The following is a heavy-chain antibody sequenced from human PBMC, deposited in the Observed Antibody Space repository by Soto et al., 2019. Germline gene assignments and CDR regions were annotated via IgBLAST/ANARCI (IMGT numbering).Heavy chain of an antibody. CDR1: GYSFNTSW. D-gene: IGHD6-19*01. CDR2: IYPGDSDT. CDR3: ARHISRWDNYYYYDMDV. J-gene: IGHJ6*02. Sequence: PGESLKISCKASGYSFNTSWIGWVRQMPGKGLEWVGIIYPGDSDTRYSPSFQGQVTISVDKSISTAYLQWSSLKASDAAMYYCARHISRWDNYYYYDMDVWAQGTTVTVSS. V-gene: IGHV5-51*01.